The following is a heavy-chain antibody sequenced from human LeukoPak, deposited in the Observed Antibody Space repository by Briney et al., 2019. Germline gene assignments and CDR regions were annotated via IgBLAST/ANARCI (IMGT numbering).Heavy chain of an antibody. J-gene: IGHJ4*02. V-gene: IGHV3-23*01. CDR1: GFTFSSYW. CDR2: ISGSGGST. D-gene: IGHD3-22*01. Sequence: GGSLRLSCAASGFTFSSYWMSWVRQAPGKGLEWVSAISGSGGSTYYADSVKGRFTISRDNAKNSLYLQMNSLRAEDTAVYYCARGYDSSGYLFDYWGQGTLVTVSS. CDR3: ARGYDSSGYLFDY.